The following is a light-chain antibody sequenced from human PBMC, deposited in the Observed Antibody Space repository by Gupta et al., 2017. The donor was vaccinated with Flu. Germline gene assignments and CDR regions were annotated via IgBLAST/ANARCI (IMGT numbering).Light chain of an antibody. CDR2: DDS. J-gene: IGKJ4*01. V-gene: IGKV3-11*01. Sequence: EVVLTQSPAPLSLSPGERATLSCRASQSVTGALAWYQQKPGQAPRLLVYDDSNRAAGIPVKCSGSGSGTDFTLTSSNLEPEDSAVYYCQQRADWPLTFGGGTKVEIK. CDR1: QSVTGA. CDR3: QQRADWPLT.